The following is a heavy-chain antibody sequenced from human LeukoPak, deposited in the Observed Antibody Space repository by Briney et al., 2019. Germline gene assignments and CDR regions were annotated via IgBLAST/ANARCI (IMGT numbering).Heavy chain of an antibody. Sequence: GESLRLSCAASGFTFSSYAMSWVRQAPGKGLEWVSSITGSSASTYYADSVKGRFTISRDNSKNTLYLQMNSLRAEDTAVYFCAKLDYYGTHWGQGTLVTVSS. CDR3: AKLDYYGTH. V-gene: IGHV3-23*01. CDR1: GFTFSSYA. CDR2: ITGSSAST. J-gene: IGHJ4*02. D-gene: IGHD3-10*01.